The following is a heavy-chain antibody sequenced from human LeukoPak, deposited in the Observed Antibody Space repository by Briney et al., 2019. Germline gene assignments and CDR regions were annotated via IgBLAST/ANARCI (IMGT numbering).Heavy chain of an antibody. CDR1: GFTFSSSW. CDR3: ARDRAYNRFDY. CDR2: IKEVGSQK. Sequence: GGSLRLSCADSGFTFSSSWMTWVRQAPGKGLEWVANIKEVGSQKNYLDSVKGRFTISRDNAKKSLYLQMNSLRVEDTAVYYCARDRAYNRFDYWGQGTLVTVSS. D-gene: IGHD5-24*01. J-gene: IGHJ4*02. V-gene: IGHV3-7*01.